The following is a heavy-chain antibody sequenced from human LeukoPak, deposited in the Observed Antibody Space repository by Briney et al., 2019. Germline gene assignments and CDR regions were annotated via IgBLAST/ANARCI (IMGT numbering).Heavy chain of an antibody. Sequence: SETLSLTCTVSGGSISSGGYYWSWIRQHPGKGLEWIGYIYYSGSTYYNPSLKSRVTISVDTSKNQFSLKLSSVTAAGTAVYYCARAADIVVAVAGNWFDPWGQGTLVTVSS. V-gene: IGHV4-31*03. J-gene: IGHJ5*02. CDR1: GGSISSGGYY. CDR3: ARAADIVVAVAGNWFDP. D-gene: IGHD2-15*01. CDR2: IYYSGST.